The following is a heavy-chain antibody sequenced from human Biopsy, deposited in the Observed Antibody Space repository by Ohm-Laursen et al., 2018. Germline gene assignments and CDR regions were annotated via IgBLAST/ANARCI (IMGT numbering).Heavy chain of an antibody. CDR2: ITSGGSTT. CDR3: ARDVEGFYSYAMDV. V-gene: IGHV3-11*01. J-gene: IGHJ6*02. Sequence: SLRLSCAASGFTFSDYYMNWIRQAPGKGLEWVSYITSGGSTTDYADSVKGRFTISRDNAKSSLFLQMNSLRAEDTAVYYCARDVEGFYSYAMDVGGQETRVTVSS. D-gene: IGHD5-24*01. CDR1: GFTFSDYY.